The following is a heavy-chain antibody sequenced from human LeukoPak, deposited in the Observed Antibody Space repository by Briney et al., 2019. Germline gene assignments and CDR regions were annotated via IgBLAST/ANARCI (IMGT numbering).Heavy chain of an antibody. D-gene: IGHD3-22*01. CDR3: TRDWDYYDSSGYYKFDY. V-gene: IGHV1-2*02. J-gene: IGHJ4*02. CDR1: GYTFTDYY. CDR2: INPNSGGT. Sequence: ASEKVSCKASGYTFTDYYMHWVRQAPGQGLEWMGWINPNSGGTNYAQKFQGRVTMTRDTSISTAYMELSRLKSDDTAVYYCTRDWDYYDSSGYYKFDYWGQGTLVTVSS.